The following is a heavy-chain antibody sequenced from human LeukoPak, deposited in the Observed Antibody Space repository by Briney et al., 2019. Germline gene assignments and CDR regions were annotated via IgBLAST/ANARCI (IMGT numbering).Heavy chain of an antibody. CDR2: IFTTEVT. J-gene: IGHJ3*02. D-gene: IGHD6-13*01. V-gene: IGHV4-4*09. CDR3: ARQDGQQLVPDAFDI. Sequence: SETLSLTCSVSGGSIGTFHWHWIRQPPGKGLEWIGYIFTTEVTNYSPSLKSRVTISVDTSKNQFSLKLSSVTAADTAVYYCARQDGQQLVPDAFDIWGQGTMVTVSS. CDR1: GGSIGTFH.